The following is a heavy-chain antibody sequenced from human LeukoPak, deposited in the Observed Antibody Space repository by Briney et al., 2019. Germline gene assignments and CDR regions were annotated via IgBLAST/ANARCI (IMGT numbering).Heavy chain of an antibody. J-gene: IGHJ2*01. CDR1: GFSVRSYY. Sequence: QPGGSLRLSCVASGFSVRSYYMSWVRQAPGKGLEWVSVIYNDDTTYYADSVKDRFTISRDNSKNTVYLQMDSLRAEDTAVYYCARYHDYHTNGYEPRTYWFFDLWGRGTLVTVSS. CDR3: ARYHDYHTNGYEPRTYWFFDL. D-gene: IGHD3-22*01. CDR2: IYNDDTT. V-gene: IGHV3-53*01.